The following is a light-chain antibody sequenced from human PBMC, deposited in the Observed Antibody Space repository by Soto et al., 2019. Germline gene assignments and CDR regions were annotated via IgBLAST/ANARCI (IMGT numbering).Light chain of an antibody. CDR3: SSYAGINSV. J-gene: IGLJ2*01. V-gene: IGLV2-8*01. CDR1: SSDVGGYNY. Sequence: QSPLTQPPSASGAPGQSVTISCTGTSSDVGGYNYVSWYQQYPGKAPKLMIYEVSKRPSGVPARFSGSKSGNTASLTVSGLQAEDEADYYCSSYAGINSVFGGGNKLTVL. CDR2: EVS.